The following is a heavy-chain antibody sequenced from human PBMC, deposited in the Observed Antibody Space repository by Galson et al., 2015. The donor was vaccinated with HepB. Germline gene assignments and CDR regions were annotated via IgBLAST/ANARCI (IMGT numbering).Heavy chain of an antibody. CDR2: INTNTGNP. Sequence: SVKVSCKASGYTFTSYTMNWVRQAPGQGLEWMGWINTNTGNPTYAQGFTGRFVFSLDTSASTAYLQISSLKAEDTAVYYCASGSIVVVVVAIQGHFDPWGQGTLVTVSS. V-gene: IGHV7-4-1*02. CDR3: ASGSIVVVVVAIQGHFDP. CDR1: GYTFTSYT. D-gene: IGHD2-15*01. J-gene: IGHJ5*02.